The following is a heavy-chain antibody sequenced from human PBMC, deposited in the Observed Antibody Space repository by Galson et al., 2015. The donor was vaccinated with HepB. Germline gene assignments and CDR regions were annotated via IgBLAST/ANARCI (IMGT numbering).Heavy chain of an antibody. CDR3: ATDGSGYLFAFDI. J-gene: IGHJ3*02. V-gene: IGHV1-24*01. CDR1: GYTLTELS. Sequence: SVKVSCKVSGYTLTELSMHWVRQAPGKGLEWMGGFDPEHGETIYAQKFQGRVTMTEDTSTDTAYMELSSLRSEGTAVYYCATDGSGYLFAFDIWGQGTMVTVSS. CDR2: FDPEHGET. D-gene: IGHD3-22*01.